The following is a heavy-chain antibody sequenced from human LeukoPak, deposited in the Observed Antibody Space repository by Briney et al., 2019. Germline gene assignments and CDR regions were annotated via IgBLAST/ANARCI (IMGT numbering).Heavy chain of an antibody. Sequence: PSGTLSLTCTVSGGSISGNYWSWIRQSPGKGLEWIGYIYYSGSTSYNPSLKSRVTISVDTPKNQFSLKVNSVNAADTAVYYCARDRSAFDPWGQGTLVTVSS. V-gene: IGHV4-59*01. CDR3: ARDRSAFDP. CDR2: IYYSGST. CDR1: GGSISGNY. J-gene: IGHJ5*02. D-gene: IGHD1-26*01.